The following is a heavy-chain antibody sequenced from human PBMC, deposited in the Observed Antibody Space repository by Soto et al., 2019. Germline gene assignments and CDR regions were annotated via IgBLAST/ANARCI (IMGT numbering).Heavy chain of an antibody. D-gene: IGHD6-13*01. J-gene: IGHJ6*02. CDR1: GYTFPTYV. Sequence: QVQLVQSGGEVTKPGASVKVSCKASGYTFPTYVVTWVRQAPGQGLEWMGWINAHNANTNYAQKFQGRVIMTTDTSTGTAYMELGSLTADDTAVYYCASGRQQLAEDVVYSGNYGMDVWGQGTTVTVSS. CDR2: INAHNANT. CDR3: ASGRQQLAEDVVYSGNYGMDV. V-gene: IGHV1-18*01.